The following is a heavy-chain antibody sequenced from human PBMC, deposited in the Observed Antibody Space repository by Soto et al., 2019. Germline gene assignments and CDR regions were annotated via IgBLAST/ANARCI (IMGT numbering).Heavy chain of an antibody. J-gene: IGHJ6*03. CDR2: INPNSGGT. CDR1: GYTFTGYY. CDR3: ARGLHLGELRYMDV. D-gene: IGHD3-16*01. V-gene: IGHV1-2*04. Sequence: ASVKVSCKASGYTFTGYYMHWVRQAPGQGLEWMGWINPNSGGTNYAQKFQGWVTMTRDTSISTAYMELSRLRSDDTAVYYCARGLHLGELRYMDVWGKGTTVTVSS.